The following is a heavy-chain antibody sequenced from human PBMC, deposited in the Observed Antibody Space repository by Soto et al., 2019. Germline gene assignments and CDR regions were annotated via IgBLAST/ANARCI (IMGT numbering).Heavy chain of an antibody. CDR1: GGSISSINW. CDR2: IYHSCST. J-gene: IGHJ3*02. Sequence: QVQLQESGPGLVKPSGTLSLTCAVSGGSISSINWWSWGRHPPGKGLEWIGEIYHSCSTNYNPSLKSRVTISVDKSKNQFSLKLSSVTAADTAVYYCARGDCSGGSCYSVDIWGQGTMVTVSS. D-gene: IGHD2-15*01. V-gene: IGHV4-4*02. CDR3: ARGDCSGGSCYSVDI.